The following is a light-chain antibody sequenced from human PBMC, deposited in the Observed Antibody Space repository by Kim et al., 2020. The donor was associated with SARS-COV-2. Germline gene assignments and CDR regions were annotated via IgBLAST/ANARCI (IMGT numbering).Light chain of an antibody. CDR2: DAS. CDR1: QSVSSY. CDR3: QQRSNWPPLT. J-gene: IGKJ4*01. Sequence: SPGERATLCCRASQSVSSYLAWYQQKPGQAPRLLIYDASNRATGIPARFSGSGSGTDFTLTISSLEPEDFAVYYCQQRSNWPPLTFGGGTKVEIK. V-gene: IGKV3-11*01.